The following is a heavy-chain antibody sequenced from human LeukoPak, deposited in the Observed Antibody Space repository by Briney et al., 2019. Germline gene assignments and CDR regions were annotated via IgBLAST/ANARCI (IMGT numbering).Heavy chain of an antibody. V-gene: IGHV1-69*13. Sequence: SVNVSCKASGGTFSIYAISWVRQAPGQGLEWMGGIIPIFGTANYAQKFQGRVTITADESTSTAYMELSSLRSEDTAVYYCARRREVGATIHWFDPWGQGTLVTVSS. CDR3: ARRREVGATIHWFDP. CDR2: IIPIFGTA. CDR1: GGTFSIYA. J-gene: IGHJ5*02. D-gene: IGHD1-26*01.